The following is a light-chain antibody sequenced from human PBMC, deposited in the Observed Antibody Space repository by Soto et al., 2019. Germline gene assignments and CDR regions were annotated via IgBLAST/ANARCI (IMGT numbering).Light chain of an antibody. V-gene: IGKV3-20*01. Sequence: EVVLTQSPGTLSLSPGERATLSCRASQSVSSNYLAWYQHKPGQAPRLLIYGASDRAAGIPDRFSGGGSGTDFTLTISRLEPEDFPVYYCQQYGGSLSWTFGQGTKVEIK. CDR3: QQYGGSLSWT. CDR1: QSVSSNY. CDR2: GAS. J-gene: IGKJ1*01.